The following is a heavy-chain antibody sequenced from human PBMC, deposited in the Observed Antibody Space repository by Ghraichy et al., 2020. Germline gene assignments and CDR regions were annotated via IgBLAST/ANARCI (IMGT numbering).Heavy chain of an antibody. V-gene: IGHV1-18*01. Sequence: ASVKVSCKASGYTFTDYGISWVRQAPGQGLEWMGWISAYNGNTNYAQKLQGRITMTTDTSTSTAYMELRSLRFDDTAVYYCASYVTGWRKWGQGTLVTVSS. CDR1: GYTFTDYG. CDR2: ISAYNGNT. J-gene: IGHJ4*02. D-gene: IGHD6-19*01. CDR3: ASYVTGWRK.